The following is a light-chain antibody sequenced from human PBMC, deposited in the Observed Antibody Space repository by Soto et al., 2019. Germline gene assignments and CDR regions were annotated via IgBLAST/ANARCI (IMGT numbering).Light chain of an antibody. Sequence: EIVLTQSPGTLSLSPGERATLSCRASQTVSSNYLAWYQQKPGQAPRLLIYGASRRAPGIPDRFSGSGSGTDFTLTISRLEPEDFAVYYCQQYGSSPWTFGQGTKVEIK. CDR1: QTVSSNY. J-gene: IGKJ1*01. CDR3: QQYGSSPWT. V-gene: IGKV3-20*01. CDR2: GAS.